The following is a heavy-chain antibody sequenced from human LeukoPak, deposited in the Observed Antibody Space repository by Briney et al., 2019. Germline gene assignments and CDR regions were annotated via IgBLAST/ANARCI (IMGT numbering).Heavy chain of an antibody. D-gene: IGHD3-10*01. CDR2: ISDSGGYT. J-gene: IGHJ4*02. Sequence: PGRSLRLSCAASGFTFSSFAMSWVRQAPGKGLEWVSGISDSGGYTYYADSVKGRFTISRDNSKNTLYLHMNSLRAKDTAVYYCAKLGNFASGSYSDWGQGTLVTVSS. CDR1: GFTFSSFA. V-gene: IGHV3-23*01. CDR3: AKLGNFASGSYSD.